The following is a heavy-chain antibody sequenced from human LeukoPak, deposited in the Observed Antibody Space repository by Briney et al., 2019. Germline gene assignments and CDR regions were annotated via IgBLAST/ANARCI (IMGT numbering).Heavy chain of an antibody. CDR2: IYSSGST. CDR3: ARRYSGYGNAFDI. D-gene: IGHD5-12*01. J-gene: IGHJ3*02. Sequence: PSETLSLTCTVSGGSISSYYWSWIRQPPGKGLEWIGYIYSSGSTNYSPSLKSRVTISVDTSKDQFSLKLYSVTAADTAVYYCARRYSGYGNAFDIWGQGTMVTVSS. V-gene: IGHV4-59*08. CDR1: GGSISSYY.